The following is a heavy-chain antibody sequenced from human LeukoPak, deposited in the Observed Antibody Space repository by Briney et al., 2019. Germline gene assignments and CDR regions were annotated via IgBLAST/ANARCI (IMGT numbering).Heavy chain of an antibody. V-gene: IGHV3-48*03. D-gene: IGHD2-21*02. CDR2: ISSSGGTM. J-gene: IGHJ4*02. CDR1: GFTFSNYE. CDR3: ARVAYCAGDCHHMDS. Sequence: GGSLRLSCAASGFTFSNYEMNWVRQAPGKGLEWVSYISSSGGTMYYADSVKGRFTISRGNAKNSLYLQMNSLGAEDTAVYYCARVAYCAGDCHHMDSWGQGTLVTVSS.